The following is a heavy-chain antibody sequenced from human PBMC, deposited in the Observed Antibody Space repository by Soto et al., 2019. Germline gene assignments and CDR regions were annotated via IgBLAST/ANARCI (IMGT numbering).Heavy chain of an antibody. CDR1: GFTFSTYA. CDR2: ISYDGTNK. D-gene: IGHD3-22*01. J-gene: IGHJ4*02. V-gene: IGHV3-30*18. Sequence: QVQLVESGGGVVQPGRSLRLSCAASGFTFSTYAMHWVRQAPGKGLEWVSVISYDGTNKYYADSVKGRFTISRDNSKNTLYLQMNSLRAEDTAVYYCAKDYAAKRITMINYWGQGTLVTVSS. CDR3: AKDYAAKRITMINY.